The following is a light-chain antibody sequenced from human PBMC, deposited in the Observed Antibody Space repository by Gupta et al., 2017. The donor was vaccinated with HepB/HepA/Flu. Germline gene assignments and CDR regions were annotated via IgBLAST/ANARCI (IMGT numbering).Light chain of an antibody. CDR1: SRDVGGYNY. CDR3: CSYAGSYNFWV. Sequence: QSALTQPRSVSGSPGQSVTISCTGTSRDVGGYNYVSWYQHHPGKAPKLMIYDVNKRHAGVPDRFSGSKSGNTASLTITGLQAEDEADYYCCSYAGSYNFWVFGGGTRLTVL. J-gene: IGLJ2*01. V-gene: IGLV2-11*01. CDR2: DVN.